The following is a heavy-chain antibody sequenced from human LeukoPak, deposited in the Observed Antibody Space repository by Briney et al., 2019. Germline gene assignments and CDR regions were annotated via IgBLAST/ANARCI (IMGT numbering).Heavy chain of an antibody. CDR2: IYYSGST. D-gene: IGHD2-15*01. CDR1: GGSISIYY. J-gene: IGHJ3*02. Sequence: PSETLSLTCTVSGGSISIYYWSWIRQPPGKGLEWIGYIYYSGSTNYNPSLKSRVTISVDTSKNQFSLKLSSVTAADTAVYYCARHRNSGGTDAFDIWGQGTMVTVSS. V-gene: IGHV4-59*08. CDR3: ARHRNSGGTDAFDI.